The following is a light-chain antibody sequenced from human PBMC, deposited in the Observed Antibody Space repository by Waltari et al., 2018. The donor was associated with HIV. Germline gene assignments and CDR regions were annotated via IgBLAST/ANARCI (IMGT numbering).Light chain of an antibody. J-gene: IGKJ4*01. CDR2: GAS. CDR1: QKIGRN. Sequence: DIQMPQPPSSLSASAGDRVTIAFRASQKIGRNFAWLQQKPGKAPKSLIYGASNLHSGVPSRCSGSGSGTYFTLTISGLQPEDIATYYCQQYENFPLTFGGGTRVEIK. V-gene: IGKV1-16*01. CDR3: QQYENFPLT.